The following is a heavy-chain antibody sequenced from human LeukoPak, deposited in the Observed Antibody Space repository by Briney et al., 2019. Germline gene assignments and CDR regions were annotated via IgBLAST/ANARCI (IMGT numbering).Heavy chain of an antibody. CDR3: ARQTFGALYFDS. CDR2: IYNSGST. V-gene: IGHV4-61*02. CDR1: GGSISRGSYY. D-gene: IGHD3-10*01. J-gene: IGHJ4*02. Sequence: KTSQTLSLTCIVSGGSISRGSYYWNWIRQPAGKGLEWMGRIYNSGSTNYNPSLKSRVTISTDMSKNQFSLKLNSVTAADTAVYYCARQTFGALYFDSWGQGTLVTVSS.